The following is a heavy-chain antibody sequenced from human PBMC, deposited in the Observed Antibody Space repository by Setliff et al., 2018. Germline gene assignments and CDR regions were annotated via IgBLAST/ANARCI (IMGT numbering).Heavy chain of an antibody. CDR2: VSDSGDGT. CDR3: ARIFLYGTSWYFDN. CDR1: GFTFTNYA. J-gene: IGHJ4*02. V-gene: IGHV3-23*01. D-gene: IGHD3-3*01. Sequence: SLRLSCAASGFTFTNYAIIWVRQAPGKGLEWVSNVSDSGDGTKYADVEKGRITSSRDNSNNTLYLHMNSLRAEDTSVYFCARIFLYGTSWYFDNWGQGTLVTVSS.